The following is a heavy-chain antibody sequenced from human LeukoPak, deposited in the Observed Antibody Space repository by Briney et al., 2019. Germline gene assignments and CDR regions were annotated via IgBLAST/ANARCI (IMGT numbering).Heavy chain of an antibody. D-gene: IGHD3-10*01. V-gene: IGHV5-10-1*01. CDR2: IDPSDSYT. J-gene: IGHJ4*02. CDR3: ARLRPPYYYGSGSYYPLDY. Sequence: GESLRISCKGSGYSFASYWISWVRQMPGEGLEWMGRIDPSDSYTNYSPSFQGHVTISADKSISTAYLQWSSLKASDTAMYYCARLRPPYYYGSGSYYPLDYWGQGTLVTVSS. CDR1: GYSFASYW.